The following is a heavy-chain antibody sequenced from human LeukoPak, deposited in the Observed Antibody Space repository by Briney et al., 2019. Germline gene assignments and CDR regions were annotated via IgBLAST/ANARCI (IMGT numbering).Heavy chain of an antibody. Sequence: SETLSLTCAVYGGSFSGYYWSWIRQPPGKGLEWIGYIYYSGSTNYNPSLKSRVTISVDTSKNQFSLKLSSVTAADTAVYYCARGHFPIVVVVAATVGAFDIWGQGTMVTVSS. CDR2: IYYSGST. CDR1: GGSFSGYY. CDR3: ARGHFPIVVVVAATVGAFDI. D-gene: IGHD2-15*01. J-gene: IGHJ3*02. V-gene: IGHV4-59*01.